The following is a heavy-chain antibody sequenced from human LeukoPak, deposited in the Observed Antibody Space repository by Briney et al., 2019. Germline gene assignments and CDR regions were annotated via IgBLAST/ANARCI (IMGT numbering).Heavy chain of an antibody. CDR2: ISWNSGRK. V-gene: IGHV3-9*01. CDR1: GFTFEDYA. J-gene: IGHJ4*02. D-gene: IGHD2-2*01. Sequence: GGSLRLSCAASGFTFEDYAMHWVRQAPGKGLEWVSGISWNSGRKDYADSVKGRFTISRDNAKNSLYLQMNSLRVEDTALYYCAKCLSTSCQGAFDYWGQGTLVTVSS. CDR3: AKCLSTSCQGAFDY.